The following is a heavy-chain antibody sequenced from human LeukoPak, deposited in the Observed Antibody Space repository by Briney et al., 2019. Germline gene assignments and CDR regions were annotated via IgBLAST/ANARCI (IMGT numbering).Heavy chain of an antibody. D-gene: IGHD1-26*01. CDR1: GFTFSSYS. CDR2: ISSSSSYI. V-gene: IGHV3-21*01. J-gene: IGHJ4*02. CDR3: ARDGRGSYFDC. Sequence: PGGSLRLSCAASGFTFSSYSMNWVRQAPGKGLEWVSSISSSSSYIYYAYSVKGRFTISRNNAKTSLYVQMTSLGAEDTAVYYCARDGRGSYFDCWGQGTLVTVSS.